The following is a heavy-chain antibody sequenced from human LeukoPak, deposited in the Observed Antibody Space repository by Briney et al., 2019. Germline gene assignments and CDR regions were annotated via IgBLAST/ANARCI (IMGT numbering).Heavy chain of an antibody. V-gene: IGHV1-8*01. CDR1: GYTFTSYD. Sequence: ASVKVSCKASGYTFTSYDINWVRQATGQGLEWMGWMNPNSGNTGYAQKFQGRVTMTRNTSISTAYMELSSLRSEDTAVYYCAREYDSSGYDNWFDPWGQGTLVTVSS. CDR2: MNPNSGNT. D-gene: IGHD3-22*01. CDR3: AREYDSSGYDNWFDP. J-gene: IGHJ5*02.